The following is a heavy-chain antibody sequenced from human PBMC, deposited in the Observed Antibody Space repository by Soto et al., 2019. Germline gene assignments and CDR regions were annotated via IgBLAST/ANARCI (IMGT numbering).Heavy chain of an antibody. J-gene: IGHJ6*02. CDR2: FDPEDGET. Sequence: ASVKVSCKVSGYTLTELSMHWVRQAPGKGLEWMGGFDPEDGETIYAQKFQGRVTMTEDTSTDTAYMELSSLRSEDTAVYYCATIPRTFGELLSQGYYYGMDVWGQGTTVTVSS. V-gene: IGHV1-24*01. CDR1: GYTLTELS. D-gene: IGHD3-10*01. CDR3: ATIPRTFGELLSQGYYYGMDV.